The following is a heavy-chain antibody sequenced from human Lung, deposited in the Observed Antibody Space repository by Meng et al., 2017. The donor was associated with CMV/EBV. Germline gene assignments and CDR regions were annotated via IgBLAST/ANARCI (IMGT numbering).Heavy chain of an antibody. V-gene: IGHV3-30*02. D-gene: IGHD3-3*01. J-gene: IGHJ4*02. Sequence: GGSLRLSCAASGFTFSSYGMHWVRQAPGKGLEWVAFIRYDGSNKYYADSVKGRFTISRDNSKNTLYLQMNSLRAEDTAVYYCAKDLGRDAYYDFWSGPPPPGFDYWGQGTLVTVSS. CDR1: GFTFSSYG. CDR2: IRYDGSNK. CDR3: AKDLGRDAYYDFWSGPPPPGFDY.